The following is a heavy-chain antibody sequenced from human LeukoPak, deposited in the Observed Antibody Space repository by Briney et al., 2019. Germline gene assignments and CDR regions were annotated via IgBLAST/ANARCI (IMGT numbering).Heavy chain of an antibody. Sequence: GGSLRLSCAASGFTFSSYWMSWVRQAPGKGLEWVANIKQDGSEKYYVDSVKGRFTISRDNAKNSLYLQMNSLRAEDTAVYYCARGDYCSSTSCYPTAKYYYYYYGMDVRGQGTTVTVSS. J-gene: IGHJ6*02. CDR1: GFTFSSYW. CDR2: IKQDGSEK. CDR3: ARGDYCSSTSCYPTAKYYYYYYGMDV. D-gene: IGHD2-2*01. V-gene: IGHV3-7*01.